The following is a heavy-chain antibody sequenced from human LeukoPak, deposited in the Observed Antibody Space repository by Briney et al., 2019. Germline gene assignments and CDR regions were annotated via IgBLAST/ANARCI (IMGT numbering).Heavy chain of an antibody. Sequence: GGSLRLSCVDSGFTLSGFAMNWVRQAPGKGLEWLSYISTTGSTIYYADSVKGRFSISRGNAKNSLFLQMNSLRDEDTAVYYCARVRPNFDNFGMDVWGQGTTVTVSS. V-gene: IGHV3-48*02. D-gene: IGHD3-9*01. CDR2: ISTTGSTI. J-gene: IGHJ6*02. CDR3: ARVRPNFDNFGMDV. CDR1: GFTLSGFA.